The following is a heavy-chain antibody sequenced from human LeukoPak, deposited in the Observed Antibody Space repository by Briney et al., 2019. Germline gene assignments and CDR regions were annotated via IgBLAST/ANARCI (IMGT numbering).Heavy chain of an antibody. CDR3: ARAGSYRLTTTL. CDR1: GGSISPYY. Sequence: SETPSPTCAVSGGSISPYYWMWIRQPPGKGLEWIGFISYSGSTSFNPSLKSRVTISLDTSTNQVSLKLSSVTAADTAVYYCARAGSYRLTTTLWGQGTLVTVSS. CDR2: ISYSGST. J-gene: IGHJ4*02. V-gene: IGHV4-59*01. D-gene: IGHD4-17*01.